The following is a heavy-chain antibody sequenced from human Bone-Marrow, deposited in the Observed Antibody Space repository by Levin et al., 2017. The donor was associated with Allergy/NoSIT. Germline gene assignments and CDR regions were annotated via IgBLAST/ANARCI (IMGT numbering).Heavy chain of an antibody. CDR3: ARNPGAVPTTS. CDR1: GFTVNNNY. CDR2: IYSDGTT. Sequence: PAGGSLRLSCAASGFTVNNNYMIWVRQAPGKGLEWVSQIYSDGTTHFADSVKGRFAISRDSSKNTMYLQMNSLRPEDTAMYYCARNPGAVPTTSWGRGTMVTVSS. D-gene: IGHD2-2*01. J-gene: IGHJ3*01. V-gene: IGHV3-53*01.